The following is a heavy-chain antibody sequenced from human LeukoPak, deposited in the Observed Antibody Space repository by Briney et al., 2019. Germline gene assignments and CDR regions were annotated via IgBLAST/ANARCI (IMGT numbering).Heavy chain of an antibody. V-gene: IGHV3-53*01. CDR3: AKITEWLSPYYYGMDV. Sequence: GGSLRLSCAASGFTVSSNYMSWVRQAPGKGLEWVSFIHSGVSTYYADSVKGRFTISRDNPKNTVYLQMNSLRAEDTAVYYCAKITEWLSPYYYGMDVWGQGTTVTVSS. CDR1: GFTVSSNY. D-gene: IGHD3-3*01. CDR2: IHSGVST. J-gene: IGHJ6*02.